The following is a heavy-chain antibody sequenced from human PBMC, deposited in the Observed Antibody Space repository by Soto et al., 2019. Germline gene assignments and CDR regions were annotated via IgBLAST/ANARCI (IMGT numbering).Heavy chain of an antibody. CDR2: IVVGSGNT. D-gene: IGHD5-18*01. Sequence: QMQLVQSGPEVKKPGTSVKVSCKASGFTFTSSAVQWVRQARGQRLEWIGWIVVGSGNTNYAQKFQKRVTITRDMSTSTAYMELSSLRSEDTAVYYCAAVTHYVDTAMVTWRPPWGPLRYWGQGTLVTVSS. CDR3: AAVTHYVDTAMVTWRPPWGPLRY. V-gene: IGHV1-58*01. J-gene: IGHJ4*02. CDR1: GFTFTSSA.